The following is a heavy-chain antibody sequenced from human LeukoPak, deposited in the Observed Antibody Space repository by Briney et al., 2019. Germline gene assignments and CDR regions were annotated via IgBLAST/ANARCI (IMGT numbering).Heavy chain of an antibody. J-gene: IGHJ4*02. CDR3: ARDYYYDSSGYYSTDY. CDR1: GYTFTGYY. CDR2: INPNSGGT. D-gene: IGHD3-22*01. V-gene: IGHV1-2*02. Sequence: VASVKVSCKASGYTFTGYYMHWVRQAPGQGLEWMGWINPNSGGTNYAQKFQGRVTMTRDTSISTAYMELSRLRSDDTAVYYCARDYYYDSSGYYSTDYWGQGTLVTVSS.